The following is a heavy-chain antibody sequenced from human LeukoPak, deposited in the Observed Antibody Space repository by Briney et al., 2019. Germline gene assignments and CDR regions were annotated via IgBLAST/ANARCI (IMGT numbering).Heavy chain of an antibody. CDR1: GFSFSDNW. D-gene: IGHD1-26*01. J-gene: IGHJ4*02. V-gene: IGHV3-7*05. Sequence: GGSLRLSCAASGFSFSDNWVSWVRQAPGKGLEWVANIKEDGSEKNYVDSVKGRFTISRDNAKNSLYLQMISLRAEDTAVYYCAKYFRADSGNYYRSFDYWGQGTLVTVSS. CDR3: AKYFRADSGNYYRSFDY. CDR2: IKEDGSEK.